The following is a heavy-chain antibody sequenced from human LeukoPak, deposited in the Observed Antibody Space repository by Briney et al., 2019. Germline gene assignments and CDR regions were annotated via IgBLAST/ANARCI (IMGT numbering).Heavy chain of an antibody. Sequence: PGGSLRLSCAASGFTFSNYWMSWVRQAPGKGLEWVANIKQDGSEKFYVDSVKGRLTISRDNAKNSLYLQMNSPRVEDTAVYYCARVQGSSGPGIFEYWGQGTLVTVSS. D-gene: IGHD6-19*01. CDR2: IKQDGSEK. CDR1: GFTFSNYW. J-gene: IGHJ4*02. V-gene: IGHV3-7*01. CDR3: ARVQGSSGPGIFEY.